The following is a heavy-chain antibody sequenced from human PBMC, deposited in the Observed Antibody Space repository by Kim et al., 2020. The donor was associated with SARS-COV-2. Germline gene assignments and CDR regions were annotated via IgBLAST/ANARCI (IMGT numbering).Heavy chain of an antibody. CDR2: FDPEDGET. CDR3: ATARSYGGNADWFDP. V-gene: IGHV1-24*01. D-gene: IGHD1-26*01. Sequence: ASVKVSCKVSGYTLIELSMHWVRQAPGKGLEWMGGFDPEDGETIYAQKFQGRVTMTADTSTDTAYMELSSLRSEDTAVYYCATARSYGGNADWFDPWGQG. J-gene: IGHJ5*02. CDR1: GYTLIELS.